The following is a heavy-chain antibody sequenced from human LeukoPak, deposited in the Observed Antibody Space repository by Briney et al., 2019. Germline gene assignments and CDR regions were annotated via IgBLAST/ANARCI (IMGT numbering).Heavy chain of an antibody. CDR2: IKQDGSEK. CDR1: GFTFSSSW. CDR3: ARGVLVVRGVTPPYYYYGMDV. Sequence: GGSLRLSCAASGFTFSSSWMSWDRQAPGEGLEWVANIKQDGSEKYYVDSVKGRFTISSDNAKNSLYLQMNRLRAEDTAVYYCARGVLVVRGVTPPYYYYGMDVWGKGTTVTVSS. D-gene: IGHD3-10*01. V-gene: IGHV3-7*03. J-gene: IGHJ6*04.